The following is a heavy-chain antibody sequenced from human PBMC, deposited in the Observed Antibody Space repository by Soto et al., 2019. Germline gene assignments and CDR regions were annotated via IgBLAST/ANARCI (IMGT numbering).Heavy chain of an antibody. D-gene: IGHD3-10*01. V-gene: IGHV4-59*08. J-gene: IGHJ5*02. Sequence: SETLSLTCTVSGGSISSFYWNWIRQPPGKGLEWIGYISYSGSTNYNPSLKSRVTISVDKSKNQFSLKLSSVPAADTAVYYCARGVTMVRGVIIPWFDPWGQGTLVTVSS. CDR1: GGSISSFY. CDR2: ISYSGST. CDR3: ARGVTMVRGVIIPWFDP.